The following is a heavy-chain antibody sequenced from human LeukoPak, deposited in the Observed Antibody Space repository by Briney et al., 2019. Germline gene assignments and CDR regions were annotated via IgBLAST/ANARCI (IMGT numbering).Heavy chain of an antibody. V-gene: IGHV3-21*01. Sequence: PGGSLRLSCAASGFTFSSYSMNWVRQAPGKGLEWVSSISSSSSYIYYADSVKGRFTISRDNSKNTLSLQMNSLRAEDTAVYYCAREGRIPSYWYYYYYMDVWGKGTTVTVSS. J-gene: IGHJ6*03. CDR3: AREGRIPSYWYYYYYMDV. D-gene: IGHD3-10*01. CDR2: ISSSSSYI. CDR1: GFTFSSYS.